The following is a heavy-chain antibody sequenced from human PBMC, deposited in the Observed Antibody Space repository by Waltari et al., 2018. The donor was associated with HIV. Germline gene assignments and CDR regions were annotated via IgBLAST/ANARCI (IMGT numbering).Heavy chain of an antibody. D-gene: IGHD1-26*01. CDR3: ARASGNYPVIYDY. Sequence: EVQLVESGGGLVQPGGSLRLSCAASGFTFSNYWMTWVRQAPGKGLEWVAKIKEDGSEKYYVDSVKGRFTISRDNAKNSLYLQMNSLRAGDTAVFYCARASGNYPVIYDYWGQGALVTVSS. J-gene: IGHJ4*02. V-gene: IGHV3-7*01. CDR1: GFTFSNYW. CDR2: IKEDGSEK.